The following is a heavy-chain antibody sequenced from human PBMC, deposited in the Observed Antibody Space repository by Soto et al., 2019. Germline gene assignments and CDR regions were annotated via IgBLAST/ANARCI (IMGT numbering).Heavy chain of an antibody. J-gene: IGHJ4*02. V-gene: IGHV3-23*01. Sequence: GGSLRLSCAASGFTFSSYAMSWVRQAPGKGLEWVSAISGSGGSTYYADSVKGRFTISRDNSKNTLYLQMNSLRAEDTAVYDGAKATEEGDRNYYDSRGYYPDYWGQGTLVTVSS. CDR1: GFTFSSYA. CDR3: AKATEEGDRNYYDSRGYYPDY. D-gene: IGHD3-22*01. CDR2: ISGSGGST.